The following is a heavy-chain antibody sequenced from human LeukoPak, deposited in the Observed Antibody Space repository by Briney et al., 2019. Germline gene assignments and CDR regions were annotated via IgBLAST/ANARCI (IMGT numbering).Heavy chain of an antibody. J-gene: IGHJ5*02. D-gene: IGHD2-2*01. V-gene: IGHV3-21*01. Sequence: PGGSLRLSCAASGFTFSSDSMNWVRQAPGKGLEWVSSISSSSSYIYYADSVKGRFTISRDNAKNSLYLQMNSLRAEDTAVYYCASLGYCSSTSCYESPWGQGTLVTVSS. CDR1: GFTFSSDS. CDR3: ASLGYCSSTSCYESP. CDR2: ISSSSSYI.